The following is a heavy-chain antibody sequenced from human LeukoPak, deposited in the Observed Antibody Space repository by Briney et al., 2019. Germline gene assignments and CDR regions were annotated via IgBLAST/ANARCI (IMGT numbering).Heavy chain of an antibody. CDR2: ISGYNGNT. CDR1: GYTLTSYG. D-gene: IGHD2-21*01. J-gene: IGHJ4*02. V-gene: IGHV1-18*01. Sequence: ASVKVSCKASGYTLTSYGVSWVRRAPGQGLEWMGWISGYNGNTKYAQKIQGRVTMTTDTSTNTAYMELRSLRSDDTAMYYCARDQGLSPSLWDYWGQGTLITVSS. CDR3: ARDQGLSPSLWDY.